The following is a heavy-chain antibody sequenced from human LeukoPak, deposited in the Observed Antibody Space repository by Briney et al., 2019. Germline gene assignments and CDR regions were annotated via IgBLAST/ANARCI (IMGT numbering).Heavy chain of an antibody. D-gene: IGHD6-19*01. CDR1: GFTFTNFE. Sequence: GGSLRLSCAASGFTFTNFEMNWVRQAPGKGLEWVSYISYSGSTTSYADSVKGRFTISRDNSKNTLYLQMNSLRAEDTAVYYCANNGGVAVAGSFDYWGQGTLVTVSS. CDR2: ISYSGSTT. V-gene: IGHV3-48*03. J-gene: IGHJ4*02. CDR3: ANNGGVAVAGSFDY.